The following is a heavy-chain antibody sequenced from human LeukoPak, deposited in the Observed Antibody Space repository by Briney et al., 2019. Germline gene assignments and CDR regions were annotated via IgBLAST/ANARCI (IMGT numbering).Heavy chain of an antibody. J-gene: IGHJ4*02. CDR2: IYYSGST. V-gene: IGHV4-39*01. CDR1: GASTSSSSYY. Sequence: PSETLSPTCTVSGASTSSSSYYWAWIRRPPGKGLEWIGSIYYSGSTYYNPSLKSRVTISVDTSKNQFSLKLSSVTAADTAAYYCARHSRPLFDNWGQGTLVTVSS. D-gene: IGHD6-13*01. CDR3: ARHSRPLFDN.